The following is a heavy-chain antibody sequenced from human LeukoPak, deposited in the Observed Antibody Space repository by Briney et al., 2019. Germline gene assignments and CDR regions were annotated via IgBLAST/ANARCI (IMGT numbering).Heavy chain of an antibody. CDR3: ATLGAGDFDY. CDR2: INPNSGGT. CDR1: GYTFTDYY. V-gene: IGHV1-2*02. Sequence: ASVKVSCKASGYTFTDYYIHWVRRAPGQGLEFMGWINPNSGGTSYAQKFQGRVTMTRDTSISTAYMELSRLRSDDTAMYYCATLGAGDFDYWGQGTLVTVSS. D-gene: IGHD1-26*01. J-gene: IGHJ4*02.